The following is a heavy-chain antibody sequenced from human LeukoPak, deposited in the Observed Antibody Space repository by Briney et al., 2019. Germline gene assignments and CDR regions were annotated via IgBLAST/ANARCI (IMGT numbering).Heavy chain of an antibody. CDR3: ARLLPVAGLDY. D-gene: IGHD6-19*01. CDR2: IYYSGST. Sequence: SETLSLTCTVSGGSIISSSYYWGWIRQPPGKGLEWIGSIYYSGSTYYNPSLKSRVTISVDTSKNQFSLKLSSVTAADTAVYYCARLLPVAGLDYWGQGTLVTVSS. V-gene: IGHV4-39*01. J-gene: IGHJ4*02. CDR1: GGSIISSSYY.